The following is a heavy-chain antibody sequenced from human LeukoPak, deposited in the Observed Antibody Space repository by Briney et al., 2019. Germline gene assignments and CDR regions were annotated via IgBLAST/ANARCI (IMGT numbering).Heavy chain of an antibody. CDR1: GFTFSSHE. CDR3: ARDHDAYGPHDY. D-gene: IGHD3-10*01. Sequence: GGSLRLSCAASGFTFSSHEMTWVRQAPGKGLEWVSYISSSGSSTDYADSVKGRFTISRDNAKNSLYLQLNSLRADDSAVYYCARDHDAYGPHDYWAREPWSPSPQ. CDR2: ISSSGSST. J-gene: IGHJ4*02. V-gene: IGHV3-48*03.